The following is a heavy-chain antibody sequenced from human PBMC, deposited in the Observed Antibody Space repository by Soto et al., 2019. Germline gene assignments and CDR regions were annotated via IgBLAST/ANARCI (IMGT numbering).Heavy chain of an antibody. CDR2: ISAYNGNT. Sequence: QVQLVQSGAEVKKPGASVKVSCKASGYTFTSYGISWVRQAPGQGLEWMGWISAYNGNTNYAQKLQGRVTMTTDTATSTAYMELRSLRADDTAVYYCARDRKVLTGPGSLYGMDVWGQGTTVTVSS. D-gene: IGHD3-9*01. CDR1: GYTFTSYG. J-gene: IGHJ6*02. CDR3: ARDRKVLTGPGSLYGMDV. V-gene: IGHV1-18*01.